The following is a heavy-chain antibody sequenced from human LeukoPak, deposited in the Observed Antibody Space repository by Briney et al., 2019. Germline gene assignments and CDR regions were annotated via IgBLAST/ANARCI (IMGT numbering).Heavy chain of an antibody. Sequence: GGSLRLSCATSGFTFSNAWMNWVRQAPGKGLEWVGRIRSNSDGGTIDYAAPVKGRFTLSREDSKTTLYLQMNSLQTEDPAVYYCATDFYDSTWGQGTLVTVSS. CDR3: ATDFYDST. J-gene: IGHJ5*02. CDR1: GFTFSNAW. V-gene: IGHV3-15*07. CDR2: IRSNSDGGTI. D-gene: IGHD3-22*01.